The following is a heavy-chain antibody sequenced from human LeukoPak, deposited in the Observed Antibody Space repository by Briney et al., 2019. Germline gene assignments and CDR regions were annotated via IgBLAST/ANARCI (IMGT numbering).Heavy chain of an antibody. V-gene: IGHV1-58*02. CDR3: AADLRYFDWLLPSGMDV. Sequence: RASVKVFCKASGFTFTSSAMQWVRQARGQRLEWIGWIVVGSGNTNYAQKFQERVTITRDMSTSTAYMELSSLRSEDTAVYYCAADLRYFDWLLPSGMDVWGQGTTVTVSS. J-gene: IGHJ6*02. D-gene: IGHD3-9*01. CDR1: GFTFTSSA. CDR2: IVVGSGNT.